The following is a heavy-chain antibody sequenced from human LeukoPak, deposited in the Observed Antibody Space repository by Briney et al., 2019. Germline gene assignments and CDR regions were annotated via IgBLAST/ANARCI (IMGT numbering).Heavy chain of an antibody. V-gene: IGHV4-39*01. Sequence: SETLSLTCTVSGVSLSSSNSYWGWIRQPPGKGLEWVGSIYYSGNTYYNASLKSQVSISINTSKNQFSLRLTSVPAADTPVYHCARQTGSGLFILPGGQGTLVTVSS. D-gene: IGHD3/OR15-3a*01. CDR2: IYYSGNT. CDR1: GVSLSSSNSY. CDR3: ARQTGSGLFILP. J-gene: IGHJ4*02.